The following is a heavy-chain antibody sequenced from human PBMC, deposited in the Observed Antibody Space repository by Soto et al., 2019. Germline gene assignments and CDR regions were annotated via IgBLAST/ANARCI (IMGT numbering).Heavy chain of an antibody. CDR3: ARLLVSDAFYFDY. Sequence: QLQESGPGLVRPSETLSLTCTVSGDSLTSSSYFWGWICQPPGKGLEWIGTIYFGGSTYSTPSLKGRVTIFIDTSKSQFSLKLSSVTAADTAVYYCARLLVSDAFYFDYWGQGSLVTVSS. D-gene: IGHD2-21*02. V-gene: IGHV4-39*01. CDR2: IYFGGST. J-gene: IGHJ4*02. CDR1: GDSLTSSSYF.